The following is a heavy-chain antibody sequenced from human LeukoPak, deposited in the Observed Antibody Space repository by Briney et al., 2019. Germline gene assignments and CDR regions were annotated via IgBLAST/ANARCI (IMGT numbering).Heavy chain of an antibody. Sequence: PSETLSLTCTVSGGSISSRSYYWSWIRQHPGKGLEWIGYIYYSGSTYYNPSLKSRVTISVDTSKNQFSLKLSSVTAADTAVYYCARGRWCREFPFTYYDFWSGYNWFDPWGQGTLVTVSS. CDR1: GGSISSRSYY. D-gene: IGHD3-3*01. J-gene: IGHJ5*02. V-gene: IGHV4-31*03. CDR2: IYYSGST. CDR3: ARGRWCREFPFTYYDFWSGYNWFDP.